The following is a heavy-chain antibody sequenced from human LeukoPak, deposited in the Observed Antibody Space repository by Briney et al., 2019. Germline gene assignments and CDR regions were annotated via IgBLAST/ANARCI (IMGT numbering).Heavy chain of an antibody. Sequence: GGPLKLSCAASGFTFSGSAMHWVRQASGKGLEWVGRIRSKANSHTTAYAAPVKGRFTISRDDSKNTAYLQMNSLKTEDTAVYYCTRLSDCTNGVCAINWGQGTLVTVSS. D-gene: IGHD2-8*01. CDR3: TRLSDCTNGVCAIN. V-gene: IGHV3-73*01. CDR2: IRSKANSHTT. J-gene: IGHJ4*02. CDR1: GFTFSGSA.